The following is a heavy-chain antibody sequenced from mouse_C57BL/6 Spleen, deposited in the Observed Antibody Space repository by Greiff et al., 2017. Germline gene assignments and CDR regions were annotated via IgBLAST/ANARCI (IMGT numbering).Heavy chain of an antibody. CDR3: ARSYGYYEDY. CDR2: IYPGSGNT. Sequence: VQLQQSGPELVKPGASVKISCKASGYSFTSYYIHWVKQRPGQGLAWIGWIYPGSGNTKYNEKFKGKATLTADTSSSTAYMQLSSLTSEDSAVYYCARSYGYYEDYWGQGTTLTVSS. D-gene: IGHD2-3*01. CDR1: GYSFTSYY. V-gene: IGHV1-66*01. J-gene: IGHJ2*01.